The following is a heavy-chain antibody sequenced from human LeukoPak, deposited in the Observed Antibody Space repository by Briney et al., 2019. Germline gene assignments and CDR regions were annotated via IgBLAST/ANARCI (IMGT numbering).Heavy chain of an antibody. Sequence: SETLSLTCTVSGGSVSSGGYYGNWIRQPPGKGLEWIGYFHHSGITNYSPSLKSRVTISVDTSKNQFSLKLNSVTAADTAVYFCARDDASGYYPFDYWGQGTLVTVSS. CDR1: GGSVSSGGYY. D-gene: IGHD3-22*01. CDR2: FHHSGIT. J-gene: IGHJ4*02. V-gene: IGHV4-61*08. CDR3: ARDDASGYYPFDY.